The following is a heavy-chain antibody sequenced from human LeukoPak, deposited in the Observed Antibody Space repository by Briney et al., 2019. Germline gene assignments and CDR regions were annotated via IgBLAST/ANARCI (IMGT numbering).Heavy chain of an antibody. D-gene: IGHD6-13*01. CDR3: ARVYYSSSYDYWYFDL. J-gene: IGHJ2*01. CDR1: GGSISGSSHY. CDR2: IFYSGST. V-gene: IGHV4-39*07. Sequence: SETLSLTCTVSGGSISGSSHYWGWIRQPPGTGLEWIGSIFYSGSTYYNPSLKSRVTMSVDTSKNQFSLKLSSVTAADTAVYYCARVYYSSSYDYWYFDLWGRGTLVTVSS.